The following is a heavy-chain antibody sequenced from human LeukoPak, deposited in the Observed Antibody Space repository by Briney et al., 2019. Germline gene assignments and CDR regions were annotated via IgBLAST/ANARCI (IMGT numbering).Heavy chain of an antibody. CDR2: ISGSGGST. CDR1: GFTFNNYA. J-gene: IGHJ5*02. Sequence: PGGSLRLSCAASGFTFNNYAMSWVRQAPGKGLEWVSAISGSGGSTYYADSVKGRFTISRDNSKNTLYLQMNSLRAEDTAVYYCAKTRVGATADWFDPWGQGTPVTVSS. D-gene: IGHD1-26*01. CDR3: AKTRVGATADWFDP. V-gene: IGHV3-23*01.